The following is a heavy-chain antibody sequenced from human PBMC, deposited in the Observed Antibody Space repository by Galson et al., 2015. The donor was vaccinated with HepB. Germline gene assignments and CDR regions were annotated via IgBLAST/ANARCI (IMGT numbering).Heavy chain of an antibody. Sequence: SVKVSCKASGYTFTSYGISWVRRAPGQGLEWMGWISAYNGNTNYAQKLQGRVTMTTDTSTSTAYMELRSLRSDDTAVYYCAREGEAVELTNFDYWCQGTLVTVSS. CDR1: GYTFTSYG. CDR3: AREGEAVELTNFDY. CDR2: ISAYNGNT. V-gene: IGHV1-18*04. J-gene: IGHJ4*02. D-gene: IGHD6-19*01.